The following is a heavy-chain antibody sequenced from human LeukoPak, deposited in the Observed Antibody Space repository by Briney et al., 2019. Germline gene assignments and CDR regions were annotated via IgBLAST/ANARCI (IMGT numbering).Heavy chain of an antibody. Sequence: TGGSLRLSCAASGFTFDDYAMHWVRQAPGKGLEWVSGISWNSGSTGYADSVKGRFTISRDNAKNSLYLQMNGLRAEDMALYYCAKDKGEEVTSGDAFDIWGQGTMVTVSS. CDR1: GFTFDDYA. CDR3: AKDKGEEVTSGDAFDI. CDR2: ISWNSGST. J-gene: IGHJ3*02. V-gene: IGHV3-9*03. D-gene: IGHD4-17*01.